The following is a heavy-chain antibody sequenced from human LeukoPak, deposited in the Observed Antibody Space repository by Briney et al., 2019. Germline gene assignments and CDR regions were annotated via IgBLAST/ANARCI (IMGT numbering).Heavy chain of an antibody. V-gene: IGHV1-2*02. CDR1: GYTFTSYY. D-gene: IGHD5-12*01. CDR3: ARVPPYSGYDRLIDY. CDR2: INPNSGGT. Sequence: ASVTASCKASGYTFTSYYMHWVRQAPGQGLEWMGWINPNSGGTYYAQKFQGRVTMTRDTSISTAYMELSTMRSDDTAVYYCARVPPYSGYDRLIDYWGQGTLVTVSS. J-gene: IGHJ4*02.